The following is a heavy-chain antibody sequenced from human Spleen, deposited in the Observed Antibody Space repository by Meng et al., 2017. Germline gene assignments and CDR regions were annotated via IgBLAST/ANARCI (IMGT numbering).Heavy chain of an antibody. CDR1: GGSIRSTSNY. J-gene: IGHJ4*02. CDR2: IYYSGAT. V-gene: IGHV4-39*01. Sequence: QPQLQESGPGLVKPSATLSLTCTLYGGSIRSTSNYWDWIRQPPGTRLEWIGSIYYSGATYYNPSLKSRVTMSVDTSKNQFSLRLSSVTAADTAVYYCARAHHYGVYSDYFDYWGRGTLVTVSS. CDR3: ARAHHYGVYSDYFDY. D-gene: IGHD4-17*01.